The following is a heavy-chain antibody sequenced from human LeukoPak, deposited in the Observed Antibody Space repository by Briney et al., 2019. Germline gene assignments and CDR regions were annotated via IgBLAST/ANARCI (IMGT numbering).Heavy chain of an antibody. Sequence: PSETLSLTCTVSGGSISSYYWSWIRQPPGKGLEWIGYIYYSGNTNYNPSLKSRVTISVDTSKKQFSLKLTSVTAADTAVYYCARGETYYYDSSGSEYFQHWGQGTLVTVSS. CDR3: ARGETYYYDSSGSEYFQH. CDR1: GGSISSYY. V-gene: IGHV4-59*01. D-gene: IGHD3-22*01. J-gene: IGHJ1*01. CDR2: IYYSGNT.